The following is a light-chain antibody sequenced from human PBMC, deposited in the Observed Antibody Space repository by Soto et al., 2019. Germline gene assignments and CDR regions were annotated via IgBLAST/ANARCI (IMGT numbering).Light chain of an antibody. CDR3: QQRSDWQYT. Sequence: EVVLTQSPATLSLSPGERATLSCRASQRITSYLAWYQQKPGQAPRLLIYDATNRVAGVPARFSGSRSGTDFTLTISTLQPEDFAVYYCQQRSDWQYTFGQGPKVELK. CDR2: DAT. V-gene: IGKV3-11*01. CDR1: QRITSY. J-gene: IGKJ2*01.